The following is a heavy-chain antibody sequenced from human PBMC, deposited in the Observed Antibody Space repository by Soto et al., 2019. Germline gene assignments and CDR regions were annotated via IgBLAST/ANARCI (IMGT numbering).Heavy chain of an antibody. D-gene: IGHD6-6*01. CDR3: AKEYSTSFDY. CDR1: GFSFSNYA. CDR2: ISAGGSNT. J-gene: IGHJ4*02. V-gene: IGHV3-23*01. Sequence: PGGSLRLSCAASGFSFSNYAMNWVCQAQGKGLEWVSAISAGGSNTNYADSVKARFTISSDNSKNTLYLQMNGLRADDTAVYYCAKEYSTSFDYWGQGTPVTVSS.